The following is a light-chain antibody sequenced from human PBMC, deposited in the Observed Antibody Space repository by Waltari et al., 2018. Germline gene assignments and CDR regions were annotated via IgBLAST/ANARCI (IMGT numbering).Light chain of an antibody. CDR2: RNN. J-gene: IGLJ3*02. V-gene: IGLV1-47*01. Sequence: QSVLTQPPSASGTPGPRVTVSCSGSSSNIGSTYVYWYQQLPGTAHRLLIYRNNQRPAGVPDRFSGSKSGTSASLAISGLRSEDEADYYCATWDDSLSAWVFGGGTKLTVL. CDR1: SSNIGSTY. CDR3: ATWDDSLSAWV.